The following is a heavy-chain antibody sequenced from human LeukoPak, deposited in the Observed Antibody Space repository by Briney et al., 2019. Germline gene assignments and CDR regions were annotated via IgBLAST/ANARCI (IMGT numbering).Heavy chain of an antibody. CDR3: ARREATTEYFDF. V-gene: IGHV5-51*01. Sequence: GESLQISCKGSGYSFTNYWIAWVRQMPGKGLEWMGVIYPGDSDTRCNPSFQGQVTISADRSFGTAYLQWGSLKASDSAMYYCARREATTEYFDFWGQGTLVTVSS. J-gene: IGHJ4*02. CDR1: GYSFTNYW. CDR2: IYPGDSDT. D-gene: IGHD1-7*01.